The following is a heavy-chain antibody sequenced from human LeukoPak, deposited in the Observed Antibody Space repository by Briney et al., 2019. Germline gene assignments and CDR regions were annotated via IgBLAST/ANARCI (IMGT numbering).Heavy chain of an antibody. CDR1: GFTFSNYC. Sequence: GSLRLSCAASGFTFSNYCMKWVRQAPGKGLEWVSYISSSSSTIYYADSVKGRFTISRDNAKNSLYLQMNSLRAEDTAVYYCARDRRDGYNSDWGQGTLVTVSS. D-gene: IGHD5-24*01. CDR3: ARDRRDGYNSD. J-gene: IGHJ4*02. CDR2: ISSSSSTI. V-gene: IGHV3-48*01.